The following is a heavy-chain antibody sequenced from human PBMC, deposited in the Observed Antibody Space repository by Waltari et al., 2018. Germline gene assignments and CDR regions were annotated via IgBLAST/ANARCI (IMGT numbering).Heavy chain of an antibody. CDR3: VRARLRYFDY. Sequence: EVQLVESGGGLVQPGGSLRLSCAASGFTFNNHWMHWVRQAPGKGLLWVERINTDGSGSSYADSVKGRFTISRDNAMNTLYLQMDSLRAEDTGVYYCVRARLRYFDYWGQGALVTVSS. J-gene: IGHJ4*02. V-gene: IGHV3-74*01. CDR2: INTDGSGS. D-gene: IGHD4-17*01. CDR1: GFTFNNHW.